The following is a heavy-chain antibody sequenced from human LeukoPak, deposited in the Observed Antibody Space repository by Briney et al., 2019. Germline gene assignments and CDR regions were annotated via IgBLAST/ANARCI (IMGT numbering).Heavy chain of an antibody. Sequence: PGGSLRLSCAASGFTFSSYGMSWVRQAPGKGLQWVSVIIGSGSSTYYADSVKGRFTISRDNSKNTLYLQMNSLRAEDTAVYYCAKDHVVTPPRYWGQGTLVTVSS. CDR2: IIGSGSST. CDR3: AKDHVVTPPRY. V-gene: IGHV3-23*01. J-gene: IGHJ4*02. D-gene: IGHD4-23*01. CDR1: GFTFSSYG.